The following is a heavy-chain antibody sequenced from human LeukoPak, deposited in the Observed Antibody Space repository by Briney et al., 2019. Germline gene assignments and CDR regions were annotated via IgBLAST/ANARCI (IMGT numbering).Heavy chain of an antibody. V-gene: IGHV1-69*05. CDR3: ARDSGYCGGGSCYPAYFDY. D-gene: IGHD2-15*01. CDR2: IIPMFGTA. CDR1: GGTLNNYT. Sequence: SVKVSCKASGGTLNNYTINWVRQAPGQGPEWVGGIIPMFGTANYAQQFQGRVTITTDESTSTAYMELSSLRSEDTAVYYCARDSGYCGGGSCYPAYFDYWGQGTLVTVSS. J-gene: IGHJ4*02.